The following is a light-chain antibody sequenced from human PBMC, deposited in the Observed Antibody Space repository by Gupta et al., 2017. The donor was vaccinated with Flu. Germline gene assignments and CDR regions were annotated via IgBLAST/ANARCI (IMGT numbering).Light chain of an antibody. CDR1: SSDVGRSDS. V-gene: IGLV2-14*01. CDR3: SSYTSTSTFYV. CDR2: DVS. J-gene: IGLJ1*01. Sequence: QSALPQPASVSGSPGQSITISCTGTSSDVGRSDSVSWYQQYPGKAPKLLIYDVSSRPSGVSSRFSGSKSGNTASLTISGLQAEDETDYFCSSYTSTSTFYVFGTGTKVTVL.